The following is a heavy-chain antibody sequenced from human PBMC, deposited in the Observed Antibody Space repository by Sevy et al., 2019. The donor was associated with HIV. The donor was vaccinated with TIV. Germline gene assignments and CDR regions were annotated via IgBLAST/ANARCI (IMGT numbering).Heavy chain of an antibody. Sequence: GGSLRLSCAASGFAFSSHAMHWVRQAPGKGPEWVATISYEGSETFYAASVEGRFTISRDNSKNMLSLQINSLRPEDTAVYYCARDGGFSIKWYPLYWGQGTLVTVSS. D-gene: IGHD3-3*02. CDR1: GFAFSSHA. CDR2: ISYEGSET. J-gene: IGHJ4*01. CDR3: ARDGGFSIKWYPLY. V-gene: IGHV3-30-3*01.